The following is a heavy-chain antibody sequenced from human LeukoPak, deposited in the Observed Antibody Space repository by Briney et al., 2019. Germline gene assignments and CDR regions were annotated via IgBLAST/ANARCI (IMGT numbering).Heavy chain of an antibody. V-gene: IGHV3-48*04. Sequence: GSLRLSCAASGFTFSSYAMNWVRQAPGKGPEWVSYISSSGSTIYYADSVKGRFTISRDNAKNSLYLQMNSLRAEDTAVYYCAELGITMIGGVWGKGTTVTISS. CDR3: AELGITMIGGV. D-gene: IGHD3-10*02. CDR2: ISSSGSTI. J-gene: IGHJ6*04. CDR1: GFTFSSYA.